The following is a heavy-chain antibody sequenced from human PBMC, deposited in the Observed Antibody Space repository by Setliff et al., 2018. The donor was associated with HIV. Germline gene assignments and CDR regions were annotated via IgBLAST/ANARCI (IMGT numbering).Heavy chain of an antibody. Sequence: KPSETLSLTCTVSGGSMSSFYWSWIRQPPGKGLEWIGYISYSGITTYNSSLTSRVTISIDASNNQFSLKVRSVTAADTAVYYCARRSTDSGIDYWGRGTLVTVSS. CDR1: GGSMSSFY. V-gene: IGHV4-59*08. J-gene: IGHJ4*02. CDR2: ISYSGIT. CDR3: ARRSTDSGIDY. D-gene: IGHD6-25*01.